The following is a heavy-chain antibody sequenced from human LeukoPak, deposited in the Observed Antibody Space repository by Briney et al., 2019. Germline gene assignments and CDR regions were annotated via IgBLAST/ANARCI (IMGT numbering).Heavy chain of an antibody. CDR1: GYTFTSYA. Sequence: ASVKVSCKASGYTFTSYAMHWVRQAPGQRLEWMGWINAGNGNTKYSQKFQGRVTITRDTSASTAYMELSSLRSEDTAVYYCARVLYYYDSSGYLNYWGQGTLVTVSS. D-gene: IGHD3-22*01. CDR2: INAGNGNT. V-gene: IGHV1-3*01. J-gene: IGHJ4*02. CDR3: ARVLYYYDSSGYLNY.